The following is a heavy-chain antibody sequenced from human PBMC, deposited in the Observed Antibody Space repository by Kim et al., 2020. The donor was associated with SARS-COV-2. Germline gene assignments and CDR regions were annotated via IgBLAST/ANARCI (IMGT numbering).Heavy chain of an antibody. D-gene: IGHD2-2*01. J-gene: IGHJ4*02. CDR3: ARVRDIVVVPAAIGY. V-gene: IGHV4-34*01. Sequence: PSLQSRVTISVDTSKTQFSLKLSSVTAADTAVYYCARVRDIVVVPAAIGYWGQGTLVTVSS.